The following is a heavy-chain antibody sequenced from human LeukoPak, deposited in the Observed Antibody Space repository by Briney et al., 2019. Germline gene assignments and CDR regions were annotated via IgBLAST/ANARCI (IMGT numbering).Heavy chain of an antibody. Sequence: SETLSLTCTVSGYSISSSCYWGWIRQPPGKGLEWIGSIYYSGSTYYNPSLKSRVTISVDTSKNQFSLKLSSVTAADTAVYYCARQEGVDIVVVPAAIDYWGQGTLVTVSS. CDR1: GYSISSSCY. CDR2: IYYSGST. J-gene: IGHJ4*02. V-gene: IGHV4-38-2*02. CDR3: ARQEGVDIVVVPAAIDY. D-gene: IGHD2-2*03.